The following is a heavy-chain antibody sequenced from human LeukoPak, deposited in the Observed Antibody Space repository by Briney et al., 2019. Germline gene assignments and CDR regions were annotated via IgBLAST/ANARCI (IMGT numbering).Heavy chain of an antibody. D-gene: IGHD2-15*01. Sequence: PGRSLRLSCAASGFTFSSYGMHWIRQAPGHGLEWMAWINPNSGGTNSAQKFQGRVTMTRDTSISTAYMELSSLTFDDTAVYYCGRGTIAVVAADLRTDQWGQGTLVIVSS. J-gene: IGHJ4*02. CDR1: GFTFSSYG. CDR3: GRGTIAVVAADLRTDQ. V-gene: IGHV1-2*02. CDR2: INPNSGGT.